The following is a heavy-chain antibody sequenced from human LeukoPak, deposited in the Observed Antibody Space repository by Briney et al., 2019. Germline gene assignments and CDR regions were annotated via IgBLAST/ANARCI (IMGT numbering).Heavy chain of an antibody. J-gene: IGHJ4*02. CDR2: IYYSGST. CDR3: ARNLAGHFGGFYFDD. CDR1: SFSSYG. Sequence: SFSSYGMHWVRQAPGKGLEWIGTIYYSGSTYYNPSLKSRVTISVDTSKNQFSLKLSSVTAADTAVYYCARNLAGHFGGFYFDDWGQGTLVTVSS. V-gene: IGHV4-39*07. D-gene: IGHD2-21*01.